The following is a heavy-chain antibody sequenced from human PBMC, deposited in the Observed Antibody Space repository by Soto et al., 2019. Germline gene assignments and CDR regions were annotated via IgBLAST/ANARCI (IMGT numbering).Heavy chain of an antibody. CDR1: GASVTSTGYY. J-gene: IGHJ4*02. D-gene: IGHD6-19*01. V-gene: IGHV4-30-4*01. Sequence: QVQLRESGPGLMRPSQTLSLTCTVSGASVTSTGYYWTWIRQSPGKGLEWLGYILHNGNADYSPSLETRLAISLASSKNKFSLKVNSVSAADTASYFCARVSAVSAEYYFDYWGQGALVTVSS. CDR3: ARVSAVSAEYYFDY. CDR2: ILHNGNA.